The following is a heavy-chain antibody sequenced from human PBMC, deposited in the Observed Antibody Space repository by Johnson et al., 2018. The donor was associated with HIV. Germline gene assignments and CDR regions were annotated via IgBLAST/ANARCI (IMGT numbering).Heavy chain of an antibody. CDR3: ARAYTYGAFDI. V-gene: IGHV3-66*01. CDR2: IYSGGST. CDR1: GITVSSSY. J-gene: IGHJ3*02. Sequence: MLLVESGGGLVQPGGSLRLSCAASGITVSSSYMSWVRQAPGKGLEWVSVIYSGGSTYHADSVKGRFIISRYNSKSTLYLQMNSLRAEDTAVYYCARAYTYGAFDIWGQGTTVTISS. D-gene: IGHD5-18*01.